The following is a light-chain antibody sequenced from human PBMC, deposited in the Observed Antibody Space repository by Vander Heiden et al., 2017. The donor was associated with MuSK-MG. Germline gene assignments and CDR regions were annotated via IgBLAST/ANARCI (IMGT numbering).Light chain of an antibody. CDR1: QDVKKY. J-gene: IGKJ2*01. CDR2: DAS. CDR3: QQYDKFPYT. V-gene: IGKV1-33*01. Sequence: TITCQASQDVKKYFNWYQQKQGKVPKLLIYDASNLETGVPSRFSGSGSATYFTFTISSLQPEDIGTYYCQQYDKFPYTFGPGTKLEIK.